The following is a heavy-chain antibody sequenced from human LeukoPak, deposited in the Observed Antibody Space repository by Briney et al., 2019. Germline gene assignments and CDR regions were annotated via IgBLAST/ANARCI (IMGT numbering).Heavy chain of an antibody. CDR1: GFTFSSSG. CDR3: ARDRGLYFGDAFDI. V-gene: IGHV3-30*02. CDR2: IRYDGSNK. J-gene: IGHJ3*02. Sequence: GGSLRLSCAASGFTFSSSGMHWVRQAPGKGLEWVTFIRYDGSNKYYADSVKGRFTISRDNSKNTLYLQMNSLRAEDTAVYYCARDRGLYFGDAFDIWGQGTMVTVSS. D-gene: IGHD3-10*01.